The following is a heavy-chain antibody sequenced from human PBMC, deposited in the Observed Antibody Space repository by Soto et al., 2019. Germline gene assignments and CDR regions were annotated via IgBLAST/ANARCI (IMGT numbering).Heavy chain of an antibody. Sequence: SETLSLTCTVSGGSISSHYWSWIRQPPGKGLEWIAYMYYTGSTTYNPSLKSRVTMSLDASKNQFSLRLSSVTAADTAVYYCARDGPLERGNAFDIWGQGTLVTVSS. J-gene: IGHJ3*02. V-gene: IGHV4-59*11. D-gene: IGHD1-1*01. CDR3: ARDGPLERGNAFDI. CDR1: GGSISSHY. CDR2: MYYTGST.